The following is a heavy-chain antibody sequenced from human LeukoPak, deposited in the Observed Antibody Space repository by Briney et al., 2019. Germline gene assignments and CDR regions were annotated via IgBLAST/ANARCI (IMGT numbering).Heavy chain of an antibody. J-gene: IGHJ4*02. CDR3: ATRPEGVAATPYHFDY. D-gene: IGHD2-15*01. Sequence: SETLSLTCAVYGGSFSGYYWSWIRQPPGKGLEWIGEINHSGSTNYNPSLKSRVTISVDTSKNQFSLKLSSVTAADTAVYYCATRPEGVAATPYHFDYWGQGTLVTVSS. CDR2: INHSGST. V-gene: IGHV4-34*01. CDR1: GGSFSGYY.